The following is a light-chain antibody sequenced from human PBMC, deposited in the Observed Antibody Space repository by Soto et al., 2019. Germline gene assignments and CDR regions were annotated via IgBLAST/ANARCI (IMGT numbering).Light chain of an antibody. Sequence: DIQMTQSPSSLSASVGDGVTITCRASQTISNYLNWYQQKPGKAPKLLIYAASSLQSGFPSRFSGRGSGTDFTLTISSLQPDDFATYYCQQSYSTPYTFGQGTRLEIK. J-gene: IGKJ2*01. CDR3: QQSYSTPYT. CDR1: QTISNY. V-gene: IGKV1-39*01. CDR2: AAS.